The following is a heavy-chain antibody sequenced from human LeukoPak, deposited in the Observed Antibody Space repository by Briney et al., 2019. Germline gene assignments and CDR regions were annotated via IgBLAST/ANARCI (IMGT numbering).Heavy chain of an antibody. CDR1: DGSISTYY. Sequence: KPSETLSLTCSVSDGSISTYYWSWIRQPPGKGLEWIGNIHYSGSTNYNPSLKSRLTILVDTSKHQFSLKLSSVTAADTAVYYCARVFELGASIIYAFDIWGQGTMVTVSS. CDR3: ARVFELGASIIYAFDI. J-gene: IGHJ3*02. V-gene: IGHV4-59*01. CDR2: IHYSGST. D-gene: IGHD3/OR15-3a*01.